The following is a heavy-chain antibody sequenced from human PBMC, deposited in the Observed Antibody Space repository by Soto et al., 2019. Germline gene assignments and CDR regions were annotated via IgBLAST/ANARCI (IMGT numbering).Heavy chain of an antibody. V-gene: IGHV4-34*01. Sequence: SETLSLTCAAYGGSFSGYYWSWIRQPPGKGLEWIGEINHSGSTNYNPSLKSRVTISVDTSKNQFSLKLSSVTAADTAVYYCARGRIAVAGTIDYWGQGTLVTVSS. CDR3: ARGRIAVAGTIDY. D-gene: IGHD6-19*01. CDR1: GGSFSGYY. J-gene: IGHJ4*02. CDR2: INHSGST.